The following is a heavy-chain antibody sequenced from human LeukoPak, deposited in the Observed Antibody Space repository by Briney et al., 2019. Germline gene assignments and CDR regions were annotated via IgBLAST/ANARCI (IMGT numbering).Heavy chain of an antibody. D-gene: IGHD6-6*01. CDR2: IISIFGTT. Sequence: ASVTVSCKASGGTFTNDGISWVRQAPGQGLEWMAEIISIFGTTNYAQQFQGRVTITADKSTSTAYMELSSLRSEDTAVYYCARAPDRGYSSSSGENWFDPWGQGTLVTVSS. V-gene: IGHV1-69*06. J-gene: IGHJ5*02. CDR3: ARAPDRGYSSSSGENWFDP. CDR1: GGTFTNDG.